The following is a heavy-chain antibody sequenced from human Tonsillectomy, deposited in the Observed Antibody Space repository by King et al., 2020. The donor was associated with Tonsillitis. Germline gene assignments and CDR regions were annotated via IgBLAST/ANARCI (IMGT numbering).Heavy chain of an antibody. J-gene: IGHJ5*02. V-gene: IGHV1-69*09. Sequence: QLVQSGAEVKKPGSSVKVSCKASGGTFSSHAISWVRQAPGQGLEWMGRIIAILGIANYAQKFQGRVTITADKSTSTAYMELGSLRSEDTAVYYCARDLNCSGGSCYGANWFDPWGQGTLVTVSS. CDR2: IIAILGIA. CDR3: ARDLNCSGGSCYGANWFDP. CDR1: GGTFSSHA. D-gene: IGHD2-15*01.